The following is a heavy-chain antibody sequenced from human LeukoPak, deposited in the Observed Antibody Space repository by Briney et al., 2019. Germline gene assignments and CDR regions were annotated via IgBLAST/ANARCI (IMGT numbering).Heavy chain of an antibody. D-gene: IGHD6-13*01. V-gene: IGHV4-59*01. CDR3: ARGLAAAGTNYYYCGMDV. Sequence: SETLSLTCTVSGGSISSYYWSWIRQPPWKGLEWIGYIYYSGSTNYNPSLKSRVTISVDTSKNQFSLKLSSVTAADTAVYYCARGLAAAGTNYYYCGMDVWGQGTTVTVSS. J-gene: IGHJ6*02. CDR2: IYYSGST. CDR1: GGSISSYY.